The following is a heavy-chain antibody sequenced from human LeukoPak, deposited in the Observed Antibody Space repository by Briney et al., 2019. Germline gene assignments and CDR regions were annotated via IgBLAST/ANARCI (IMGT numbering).Heavy chain of an antibody. CDR1: AFAFSNHA. J-gene: IGHJ4*02. CDR2: ISISGGTT. Sequence: GGSLRLSCTASAFAFSNHAMSWVRQAPGKGLEWVSSISISGGTTYYADSVKGRFTISRENSKSTLYLQMNNLRADDTAVYYCANEIRPNDYWGQGTLVTVSS. D-gene: IGHD4-17*01. V-gene: IGHV3-23*01. CDR3: ANEIRPNDY.